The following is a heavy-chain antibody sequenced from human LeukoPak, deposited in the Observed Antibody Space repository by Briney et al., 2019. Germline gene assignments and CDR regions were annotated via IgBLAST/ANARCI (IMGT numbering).Heavy chain of an antibody. CDR1: GFTFSSYS. V-gene: IGHV3-21*01. D-gene: IGHD3-9*01. Sequence: SGGSLRLSCAAAGFTFSSYSMNWVRQAPGKGLEWVSSISSSISYIYYADSVTGRFTISRDNAKNSLYLQMNSLRAEDTAVYYCARVGDGGDYDILTGYYMDVWGKGTTVTVSS. CDR3: ARVGDGGDYDILTGYYMDV. CDR2: ISSSISYI. J-gene: IGHJ6*03.